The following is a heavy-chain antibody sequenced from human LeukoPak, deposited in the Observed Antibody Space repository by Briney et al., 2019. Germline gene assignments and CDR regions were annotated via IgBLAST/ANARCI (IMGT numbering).Heavy chain of an antibody. CDR3: ARVYDIRGLGY. Sequence: GRSLRLSCAASGFTFSNYGMTWVRQAPGKGLEWVSTISGSGGNTYYAESVKGRFTISRDKSKDTLYLQMNSLRAEDTAVYYCARVYDIRGLGYWGQGTLVTVSS. V-gene: IGHV3-23*01. CDR1: GFTFSNYG. J-gene: IGHJ4*02. CDR2: ISGSGGNT. D-gene: IGHD3-22*01.